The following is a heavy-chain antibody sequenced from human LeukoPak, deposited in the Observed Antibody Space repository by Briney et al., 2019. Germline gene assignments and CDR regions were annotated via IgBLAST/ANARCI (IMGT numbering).Heavy chain of an antibody. CDR3: ARVNWVGGSYHLAPLYYFDY. D-gene: IGHD1-26*01. V-gene: IGHV1-69*13. J-gene: IGHJ4*02. CDR2: IIPIFGTA. Sequence: SVKVSCKASGGTFSSYAISWVRQAPGQGLEWMGGIIPIFGTANYAQKFQSRVTITADESTSTAYMELSSLRSEDTAVYYCARVNWVGGSYHLAPLYYFDYWGQGTLVTVSS. CDR1: GGTFSSYA.